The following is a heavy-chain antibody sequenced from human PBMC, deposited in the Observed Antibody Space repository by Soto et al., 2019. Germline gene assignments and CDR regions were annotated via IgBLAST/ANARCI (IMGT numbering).Heavy chain of an antibody. CDR1: GGSFSGYY. V-gene: IGHV4-34*01. D-gene: IGHD3-3*01. CDR2: INHSGST. J-gene: IGHJ6*03. Sequence: SETLSLTCAGYGGSFSGYYWSWIRQPPGKGLEWIGEINHSGSTNYNPSLKSRVTISVDTSKNQFSLKLSSVTAADTAVYYCARTRFYDFWSGYYRSHYYYYADVWGKGTTVTVSS. CDR3: ARTRFYDFWSGYYRSHYYYYADV.